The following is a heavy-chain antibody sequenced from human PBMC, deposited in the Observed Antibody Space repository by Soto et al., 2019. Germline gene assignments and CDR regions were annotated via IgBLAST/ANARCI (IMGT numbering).Heavy chain of an antibody. CDR3: ARASYYDFWSGSFDY. D-gene: IGHD3-3*01. CDR1: GGSVSSGSYY. Sequence: QVQLQESGPGLVKPSETLSLTCTVSGGSVSSGSYYWSWIRQPPGKGLEWIGYIYYSGSTNYNPSLKSRVARSVDTSKNQFSLKLSSVTAADTAVYYCARASYYDFWSGSFDYWGQGTLVTVSS. V-gene: IGHV4-61*01. J-gene: IGHJ4*02. CDR2: IYYSGST.